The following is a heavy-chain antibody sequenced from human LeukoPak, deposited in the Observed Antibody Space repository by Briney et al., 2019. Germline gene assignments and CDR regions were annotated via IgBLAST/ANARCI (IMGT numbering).Heavy chain of an antibody. J-gene: IGHJ3*02. Sequence: GGSLGLSCAASGFTFSSYAMSWVRQAPGKGLEWVSAISGSGGSTYYADSVKGRFTISRDNSKNTLYLQMNSLRAEDTAVYYCAAAPGNYYDSSPNDAFDIWGQGTMVTVSS. CDR3: AAAPGNYYDSSPNDAFDI. CDR1: GFTFSSYA. CDR2: ISGSGGST. D-gene: IGHD3-22*01. V-gene: IGHV3-23*01.